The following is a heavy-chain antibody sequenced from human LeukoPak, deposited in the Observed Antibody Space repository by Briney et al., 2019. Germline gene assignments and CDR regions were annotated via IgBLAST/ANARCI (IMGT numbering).Heavy chain of an antibody. CDR2: ISAYNGNT. D-gene: IGHD1-26*01. V-gene: IGHV1-18*01. CDR3: ARDESSGSYYFDY. CDR1: GYTFTSYG. Sequence: ASVKVSCKASGYTFTSYGISWVRQAPGQGLEWMGWISAYNGNTKCAEKFQGRVTMTTDTSTSTAYMELRSLRSDDTAVYYCARDESSGSYYFDYWGQGTLVTVSS. J-gene: IGHJ4*02.